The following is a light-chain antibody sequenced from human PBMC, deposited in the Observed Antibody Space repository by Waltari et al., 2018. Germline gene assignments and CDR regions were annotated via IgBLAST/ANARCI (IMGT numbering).Light chain of an antibody. V-gene: IGLV1-40*01. CDR1: SSNVGAGSD. Sequence: QSVLTQSPSVSGAPGQRVTISCTGSSSNVGAGSDVQWYQQLPGTAPKLLIYGNTNRPSWVPDRFSASKSGTSASLAITGLQAEDEADYYCQSYDSSLSGWVFGGGTKLTVL. J-gene: IGLJ3*02. CDR2: GNT. CDR3: QSYDSSLSGWV.